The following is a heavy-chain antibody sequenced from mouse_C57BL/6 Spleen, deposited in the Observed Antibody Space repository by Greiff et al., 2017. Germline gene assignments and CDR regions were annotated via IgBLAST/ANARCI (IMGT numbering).Heavy chain of an antibody. Sequence: EVHLVESGGGLVKPGGSLKLSCAASGFTFSSYAMSWVRQTPEKRLEWVATISDGGSYTYYPDNVKGRFTISRDNAKNNLYLQMSHLKSEDTAMYYCARGGLGRRYLDVWGTGTTVTVSS. CDR2: ISDGGSYT. D-gene: IGHD4-1*01. J-gene: IGHJ1*03. CDR3: ARGGLGRRYLDV. V-gene: IGHV5-4*01. CDR1: GFTFSSYA.